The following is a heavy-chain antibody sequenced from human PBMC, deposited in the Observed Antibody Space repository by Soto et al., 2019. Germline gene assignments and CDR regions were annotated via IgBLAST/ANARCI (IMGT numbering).Heavy chain of an antibody. CDR1: GIPVSSNY. Sequence: EVQLVESGGGLVQPGGSLRLSCVASGIPVSSNYMTWVRQAPGTGLEWVSVLHSGGDTYYANSVKGRFTISRHDSTNTLFLQMNSLTAEDTAVYYCARDGPYYYASRMDVWGQGTTVTVSS. J-gene: IGHJ6*02. V-gene: IGHV3-53*04. CDR3: ARDGPYYYASRMDV. D-gene: IGHD3-10*01. CDR2: LHSGGDT.